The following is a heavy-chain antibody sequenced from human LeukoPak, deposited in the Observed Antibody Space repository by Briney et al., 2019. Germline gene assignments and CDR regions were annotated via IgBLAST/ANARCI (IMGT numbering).Heavy chain of an antibody. CDR3: ARGSRIMIARDDI. CDR1: GFTVSSNY. D-gene: IGHD3-16*01. CDR2: IYSGGST. J-gene: IGHJ3*02. V-gene: IGHV3-66*02. Sequence: PGGSLRLSCAASGFTVSSNYMSWVRQAPGKGLEWVSVIYSGGSTYYADSVKGRFTISRDNSKNTLYLLMNSLRTEDTAVYFCARGSRIMIARDDIWGQGTMVTVSS.